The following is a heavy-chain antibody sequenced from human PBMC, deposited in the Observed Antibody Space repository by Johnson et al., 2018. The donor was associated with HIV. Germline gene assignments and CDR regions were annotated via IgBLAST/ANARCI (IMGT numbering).Heavy chain of an antibody. J-gene: IGHJ3*02. CDR1: GFTFSNFG. D-gene: IGHD3-3*01. Sequence: QVQLVESGGGVVQPGRSLRLSCAASGFTFSNFGMHWVRQAPGKGLEWVAVISYDASNKYYADSLKVRFTISRDNSKNTLYLQMNSLRAEDTAVYYCASLINYNFWSGYSVSDAFDIWGQGTMVTVSS. V-gene: IGHV3-30*19. CDR3: ASLINYNFWSGYSVSDAFDI. CDR2: ISYDASNK.